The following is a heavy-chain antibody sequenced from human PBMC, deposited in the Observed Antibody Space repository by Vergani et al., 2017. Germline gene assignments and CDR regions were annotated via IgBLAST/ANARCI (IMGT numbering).Heavy chain of an antibody. CDR2: ISWNSGSI. D-gene: IGHD2-15*01. CDR3: ARGLRIRGGGGQYFQH. J-gene: IGHJ1*01. V-gene: IGHV3-9*01. CDR1: GFTFDDYA. Sequence: EVQLVESGGGLVQPGRSLRLSCAASGFTFDDYAMHWVRQAPGKGLEWVSGISWNSGSIGYADSVKGRFTISRDNAKNSLYLQMNSLRAEDTAVYYCARGLRIRGGGGQYFQHWGQGTLVTVSS.